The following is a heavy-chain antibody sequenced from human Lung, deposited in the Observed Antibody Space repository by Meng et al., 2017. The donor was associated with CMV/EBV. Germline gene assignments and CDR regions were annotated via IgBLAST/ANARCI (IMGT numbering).Heavy chain of an antibody. CDR3: AKEWLDATTGQVDD. V-gene: IGHV4-4*02. J-gene: IGHJ4*01. D-gene: IGHD1-26*01. CDR1: GVSISTDNW. CDR2: IYRSGST. Sequence: SETLSLTCAVSGVSISTDNWWSWVRQPPGKGLEWIGEIYRSGSTNYSPSLKSRVTISIDRSKNQFSLRLTSVTAADTAVYYCAKEWLDATTGQVDDWGHGPLVSVSS.